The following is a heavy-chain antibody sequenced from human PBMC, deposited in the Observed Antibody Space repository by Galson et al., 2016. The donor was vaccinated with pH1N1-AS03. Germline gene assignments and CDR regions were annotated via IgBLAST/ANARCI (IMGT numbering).Heavy chain of an antibody. Sequence: SGNSYYNPSLKSRVNFSVDASKNRFSLKLASVTAADTAVYYCAKTVFTDAFDIWSPGTRVSVSS. V-gene: IGHV4-39*01. CDR2: SGNS. CDR3: AKTVFTDAFDI. J-gene: IGHJ3*02. D-gene: IGHD4-11*01.